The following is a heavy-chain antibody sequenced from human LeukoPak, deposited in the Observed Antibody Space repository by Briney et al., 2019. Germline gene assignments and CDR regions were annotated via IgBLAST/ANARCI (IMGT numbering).Heavy chain of an antibody. CDR2: ISVYNGNT. J-gene: IGHJ3*02. V-gene: IGHV1-18*01. CDR1: GYTFSSYG. D-gene: IGHD1-1*01. Sequence: ASVKVSCKASGYTFSSYGISWVRQAPGQGLESMGWISVYNGNTNYAQKFQGRVTMTTDTSTTTAYMELRSLRSDDTAVYYCARQNWNDLSAFDIWGQGTMVTVSS. CDR3: ARQNWNDLSAFDI.